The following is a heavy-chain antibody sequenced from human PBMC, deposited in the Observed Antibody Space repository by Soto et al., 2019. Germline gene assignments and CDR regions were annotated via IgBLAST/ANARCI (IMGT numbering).Heavy chain of an antibody. J-gene: IGHJ4*02. Sequence: QVQLVESGGGVVQPGRSLRLSCAASGFTFSSYGMHWVRQAPGKGLEWVAGISYDGSNKYYADSVKGRFTISRDNSKNTLYMQMNSLRAEDTAVYYCAKEYDFWVSYYFDYWGQGTLVTVSS. CDR2: ISYDGSNK. D-gene: IGHD3-3*01. CDR3: AKEYDFWVSYYFDY. V-gene: IGHV3-30*18. CDR1: GFTFSSYG.